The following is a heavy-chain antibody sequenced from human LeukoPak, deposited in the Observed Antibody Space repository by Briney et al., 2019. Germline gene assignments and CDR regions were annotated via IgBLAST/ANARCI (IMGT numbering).Heavy chain of an antibody. CDR2: IYYSGST. D-gene: IGHD3-3*01. J-gene: IGHJ4*02. CDR1: GGSISSSSYY. Sequence: SETLSLTCTVSGGSISSSSYYWGWIRQPPGKGLEWIGSIYYSGSTYYNPSLKSRVTISVDTSKNQFSLKLSSVTAADTAVYYCARGGGITIFGVVIPRRQYYFDYWGQGTLVAVSS. CDR3: ARGGGITIFGVVIPRRQYYFDY. V-gene: IGHV4-39*07.